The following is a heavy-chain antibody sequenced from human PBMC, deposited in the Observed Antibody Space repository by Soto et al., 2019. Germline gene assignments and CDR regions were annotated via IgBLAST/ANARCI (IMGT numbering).Heavy chain of an antibody. V-gene: IGHV5-51*01. Sequence: GESLKISCRGPLYHFNTNWFGWVRQLPGRGLEWVGIMYAGDSDTSYKQSLKGHVTISVDVTDSTAFLQWRSLETSDTGMYFCARLPRDCNKTSCYYADHWGQGTQVTVSS. J-gene: IGHJ4*02. CDR3: ARLPRDCNKTSCYYADH. CDR1: LYHFNTNW. D-gene: IGHD3-3*01. CDR2: MYAGDSDT.